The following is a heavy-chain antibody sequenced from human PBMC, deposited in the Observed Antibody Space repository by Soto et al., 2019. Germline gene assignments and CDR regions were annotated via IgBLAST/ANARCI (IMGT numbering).Heavy chain of an antibody. Sequence: ASVKVFCKASGYTFTSYAMHWVRQAPGQRLEWMGWINAGNGNTKYSQKFQGRVTITRDTSASTAYMELSSLRSEDTAVYYCARDVRRTVTSPLGYWGQGTLVTVSS. V-gene: IGHV1-3*01. CDR3: ARDVRRTVTSPLGY. J-gene: IGHJ4*02. CDR2: INAGNGNT. D-gene: IGHD4-17*01. CDR1: GYTFTSYA.